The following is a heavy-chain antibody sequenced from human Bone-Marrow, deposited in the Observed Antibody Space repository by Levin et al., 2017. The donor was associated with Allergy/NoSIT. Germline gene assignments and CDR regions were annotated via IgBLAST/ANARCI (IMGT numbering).Heavy chain of an antibody. CDR2: ISYDGSNK. V-gene: IGHV3-30-3*01. J-gene: IGHJ4*02. CDR1: GFTFSSYA. Sequence: GESLKISCAASGFTFSSYAMHWVRQAPGKGLEWVAVISYDGSNKYYADSVKGRFTISRDNSKNTLYLQMNSLRAEDTAVYYCARSRAGRRLDFDYWGQGTLVTVSS. D-gene: IGHD1-26*01. CDR3: ARSRAGRRLDFDY.